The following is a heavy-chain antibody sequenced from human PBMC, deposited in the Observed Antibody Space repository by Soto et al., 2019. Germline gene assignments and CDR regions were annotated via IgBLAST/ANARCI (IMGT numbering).Heavy chain of an antibody. Sequence: EVQLVETGGGLIQPGGSLRLSCAASGFAVSSNYMSWVRQAPGKGLEWVSVIYSGGSTYYADSVKGRFTISRDNSKNTLYLQMNSLRAEDTAVYYCPRVPISGSYADYWGQGTLVTVSS. CDR3: PRVPISGSYADY. V-gene: IGHV3-53*02. CDR1: GFAVSSNY. D-gene: IGHD1-26*01. CDR2: IYSGGST. J-gene: IGHJ4*02.